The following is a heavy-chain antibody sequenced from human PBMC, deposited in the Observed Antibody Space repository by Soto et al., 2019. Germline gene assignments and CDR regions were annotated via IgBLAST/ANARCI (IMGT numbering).Heavy chain of an antibody. CDR2: ISAYNGNT. D-gene: IGHD5-12*01. Sequence: ASVKVSCQASGYTFTSYGISWVRQAPGQGLEWMGWISAYNGNTNYAQKLQGRVTTTTDTSTSTAYMGLRSLRSDDTAVYYCARGNVDIVATRVLDWFDPWGQGTLVTVSS. V-gene: IGHV1-18*01. J-gene: IGHJ5*02. CDR1: GYTFTSYG. CDR3: ARGNVDIVATRVLDWFDP.